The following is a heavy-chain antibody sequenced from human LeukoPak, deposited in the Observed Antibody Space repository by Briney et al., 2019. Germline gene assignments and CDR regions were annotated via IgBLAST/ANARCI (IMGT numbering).Heavy chain of an antibody. Sequence: SETLSLTCTVSGDSLSSHYWSRIRQPPGKGLEWIGYIYGSGSTHYDPSLRSRVTISEDTSKNQFSLKLTSVTAADTAVYYCARNVGWYSHDSWGQGTLVTVSS. CDR2: IYGSGST. J-gene: IGHJ4*02. CDR3: ARNVGWYSHDS. D-gene: IGHD6-19*01. V-gene: IGHV4-59*08. CDR1: GDSLSSHY.